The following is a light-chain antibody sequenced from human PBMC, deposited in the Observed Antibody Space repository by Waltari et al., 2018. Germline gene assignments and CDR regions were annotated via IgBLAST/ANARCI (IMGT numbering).Light chain of an antibody. CDR1: QRVGSN. CDR3: QQSFSSPWT. V-gene: IGKV3-15*01. Sequence: DIVMTQSPATLSVSPGERATLSCRASQRVGSNLAWSQQKPGQALRLLIFAASRRATGIPARFSGSGSGTEFTLTVTNLQPDDFAIYFCQQSFSSPWTFGQGTRV. J-gene: IGKJ1*01. CDR2: AAS.